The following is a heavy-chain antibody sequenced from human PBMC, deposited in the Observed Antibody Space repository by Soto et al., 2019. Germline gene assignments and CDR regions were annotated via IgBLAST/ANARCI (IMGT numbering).Heavy chain of an antibody. CDR1: GGSFSGYY. D-gene: IGHD5-12*01. CDR3: ARGPGGLRGDY. J-gene: IGHJ4*02. V-gene: IGHV4-34*01. CDR2: INHSGST. Sequence: QVQLQQWGAGLLKPSETLSLTCAVYGGSFSGYYWSWIRQPPGKGLEWIGEINHSGSTNYNPSLKSRVTISVDTSKNQFSLKLSSVTAADTAVYYCARGPGGLRGDYWGQGTLVTVSS.